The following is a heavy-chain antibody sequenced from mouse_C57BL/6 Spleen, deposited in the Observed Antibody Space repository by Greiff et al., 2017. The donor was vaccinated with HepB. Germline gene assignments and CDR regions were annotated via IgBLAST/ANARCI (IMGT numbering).Heavy chain of an antibody. D-gene: IGHD1-1*01. Sequence: QVQLKQPGAELVMPGASVKLSCKASGYTFTSYWMHWVKQRPGQGLEWIGEIDPSDSYTNYNQKFKGKSTLTVDKSSSTAYMQLSSLTSEDSAVYYCAAYYYGSSGRFAYWGQGTLVTVSA. V-gene: IGHV1-69*01. CDR2: IDPSDSYT. CDR1: GYTFTSYW. J-gene: IGHJ3*01. CDR3: AAYYYGSSGRFAY.